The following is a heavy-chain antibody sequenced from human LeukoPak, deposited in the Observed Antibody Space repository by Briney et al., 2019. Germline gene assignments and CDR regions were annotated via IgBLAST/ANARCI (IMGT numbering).Heavy chain of an antibody. V-gene: IGHV1-69*01. J-gene: IGHJ4*02. Sequence: GASVKVSCKASGGTFSSYAISWVRQAPGQGLEWMGGIIPIFGTANYAQKFQGRVTITADESTSKAYMELSSLRSEDTAVYYCARDGGYSPFPEYHQYYFDYWGQGTLVTVSS. D-gene: IGHD5-18*01. CDR3: ARDGGYSPFPEYHQYYFDY. CDR1: GGTFSSYA. CDR2: IIPIFGTA.